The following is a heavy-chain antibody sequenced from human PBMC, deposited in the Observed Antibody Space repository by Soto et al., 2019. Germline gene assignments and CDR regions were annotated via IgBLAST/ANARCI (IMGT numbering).Heavy chain of an antibody. CDR1: GYTFTSYG. D-gene: IGHD6-19*01. CDR3: AGRPLEAVAYFNGFDP. J-gene: IGHJ5*02. CDR2: ISAYNGNT. V-gene: IGHV1-18*01. Sequence: ASVKVSCKASGYTFTSYGISWVRQAPGQGLEWMGWISAYNGNTNYAQKLQGRVTMTTDTSTSTAYMELRSLRSDDTAVYYCAGRPLEAVAYFNGFDPWGQGTLVTVSS.